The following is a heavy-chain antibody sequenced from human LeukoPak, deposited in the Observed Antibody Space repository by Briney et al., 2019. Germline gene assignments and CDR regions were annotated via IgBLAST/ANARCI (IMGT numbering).Heavy chain of an antibody. Sequence: PSETLSLTCTLSGGSISSYYWSWIRQPPGKGLEWIGYIYYSGSTNYNPSLKSRVTISVDTSKNQFSLKLSSVTAADTAVYYCARNGNYDFWSGYYTHYYYMDVWGKGTTVTVSS. V-gene: IGHV4-59*01. D-gene: IGHD3-3*01. CDR3: ARNGNYDFWSGYYTHYYYMDV. CDR2: IYYSGST. CDR1: GGSISSYY. J-gene: IGHJ6*03.